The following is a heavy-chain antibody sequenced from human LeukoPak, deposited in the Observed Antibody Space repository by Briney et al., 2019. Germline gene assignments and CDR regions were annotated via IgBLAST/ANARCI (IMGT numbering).Heavy chain of an antibody. CDR1: RFPFSYYA. D-gene: IGHD4-17*01. V-gene: IGHV3-30*17. CDR3: ARDLYAYGDYGGSNDY. J-gene: IGHJ4*02. Sequence: PGGALRLSCAASRFPFSYYARQWGPQARGKGLGRVAVISYDGSNKSYANSVKGRFTNSRDNTKNKLYLQMNSLRAEDTTVYYCARDLYAYGDYGGSNDYWGQGTLVTVSS. CDR2: ISYDGSNK.